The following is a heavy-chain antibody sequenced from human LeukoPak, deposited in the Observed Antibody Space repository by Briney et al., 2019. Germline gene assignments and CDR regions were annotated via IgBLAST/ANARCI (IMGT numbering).Heavy chain of an antibody. Sequence: PSETLSLTCTVSGGSISSYYWSWIRQPPGKGLEWIGYIYYSGSTNYNPSLKSRVTISVDTSKNQFSLKLSSVTAADTAVYYCASISYYGPVLAMVNWGQGTLVTVSS. V-gene: IGHV4-59*12. CDR1: GGSISSYY. CDR2: IYYSGST. CDR3: ASISYYGPVLAMVN. D-gene: IGHD3-10*01. J-gene: IGHJ4*02.